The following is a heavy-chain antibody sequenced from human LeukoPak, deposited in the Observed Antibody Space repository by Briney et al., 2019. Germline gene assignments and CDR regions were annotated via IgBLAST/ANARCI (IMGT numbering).Heavy chain of an antibody. CDR3: ARDHPTPNAGYMDV. D-gene: IGHD2-8*01. CDR2: ISSSGST. J-gene: IGHJ6*03. CDR1: GGSISSGSYY. V-gene: IGHV4-61*02. Sequence: SQTLSLTCTVSGGSISSGSYYWTWIRQPAGKGLEWIGRISSSGSTNYNPSLKSRVTISVDTPKNQFSLKVRSVTAADTAVYYCARDHPTPNAGYMDVWGKGTTVTVSS.